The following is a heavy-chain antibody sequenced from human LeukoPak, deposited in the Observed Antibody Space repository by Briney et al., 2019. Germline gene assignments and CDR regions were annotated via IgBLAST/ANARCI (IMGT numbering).Heavy chain of an antibody. J-gene: IGHJ4*02. D-gene: IGHD5-12*01. V-gene: IGHV4-31*03. CDR2: IYYSGST. CDR3: ARYSGYDYALDY. Sequence: SETLSLTCTVSGGSISSGGYYWSWIRQHSGKGLEWIGYIYYSGSTYYNPSLKSRVTISVDTSKNRFSLKLSSVTAADTAVYYCARYSGYDYALDYWGQGTLVTVSS. CDR1: GGSISSGGYY.